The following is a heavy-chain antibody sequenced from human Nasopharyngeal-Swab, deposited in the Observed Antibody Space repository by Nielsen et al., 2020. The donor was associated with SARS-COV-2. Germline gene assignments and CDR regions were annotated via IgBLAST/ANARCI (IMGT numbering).Heavy chain of an antibody. Sequence: GSLRLSCTVSGGSISSYYWSWIRQPPGKGLEWIGYIYYSGSTNYNPSLKSRVTISVDTSKNQFSLKLSSVTAADTAGYYCARGINYDFWSGYYRISYNWFDPWGQRTLVTVSS. J-gene: IGHJ5*02. V-gene: IGHV4-59*01. D-gene: IGHD3-3*01. CDR1: GGSISSYY. CDR3: ARGINYDFWSGYYRISYNWFDP. CDR2: IYYSGST.